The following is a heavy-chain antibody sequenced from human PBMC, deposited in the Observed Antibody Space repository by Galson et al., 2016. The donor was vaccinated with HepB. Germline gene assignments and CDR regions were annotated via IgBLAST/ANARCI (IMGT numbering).Heavy chain of an antibody. CDR3: ARTHGSSWFEY. Sequence: QSGAEVKKPGESLKISCKGSGYGFSSYWIGWVRQMPGKGLEWLGIIYPGDSEARYSPSFQGHVTMSVDKSINTAYLQWDSLKASDTAMYFCARTHGSSWFEYWGPGTLVTVSS. V-gene: IGHV5-51*01. J-gene: IGHJ5*01. CDR2: IYPGDSEA. D-gene: IGHD6-13*01. CDR1: GYGFSSYW.